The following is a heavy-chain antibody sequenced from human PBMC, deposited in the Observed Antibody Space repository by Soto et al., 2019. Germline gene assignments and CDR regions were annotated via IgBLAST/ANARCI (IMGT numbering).Heavy chain of an antibody. J-gene: IGHJ6*02. D-gene: IGHD2-15*01. CDR1: GYTFISHG. V-gene: IGHV1-18*04. CDR3: ARVSSSIVVVPDYGMDV. Sequence: QVQLVQSGVEVKKPGASVKVSCKASGYTFISHGISWVRQAPGQGLEWMGWISGKNGNTNYAQKLQGRVTLTTDTSTSTAYMELRSLRSDDTAVYYCARVSSSIVVVPDYGMDVWGQGTTVPVS. CDR2: ISGKNGNT.